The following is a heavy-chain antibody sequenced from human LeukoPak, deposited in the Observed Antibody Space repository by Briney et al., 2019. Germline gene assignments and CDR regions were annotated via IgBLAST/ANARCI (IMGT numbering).Heavy chain of an antibody. CDR1: GGSISSSNW. D-gene: IGHD4-17*01. J-gene: IGHJ4*02. Sequence: SETLSLTCAVSGGSISSSNWWSWVRQPPGKGLEWIGEIYHSGSTNYNPSLKSRVTISVDESKNQFSLKLSSVTAADTAVYYCARDVGGDYVLGYFDYWGQGTLVTVSS. CDR3: ARDVGGDYVLGYFDY. CDR2: IYHSGST. V-gene: IGHV4-4*02.